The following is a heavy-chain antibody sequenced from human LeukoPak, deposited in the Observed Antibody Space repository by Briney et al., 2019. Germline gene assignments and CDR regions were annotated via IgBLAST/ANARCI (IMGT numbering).Heavy chain of an antibody. J-gene: IGHJ4*02. V-gene: IGHV3-23*01. CDR1: GFTFSNYA. CDR3: ASTGYSSGWTGLFGY. CDR2: IGSGGST. D-gene: IGHD6-19*01. Sequence: PGGSLRLSCAASGFTFSNYAMSWVRQAPGKGLEWVSLIGSGGSTYYADSVKGRFTISRDNSKNTLYLQMNSLRAEDTAVYYCASTGYSSGWTGLFGYWGQGTLVTVSS.